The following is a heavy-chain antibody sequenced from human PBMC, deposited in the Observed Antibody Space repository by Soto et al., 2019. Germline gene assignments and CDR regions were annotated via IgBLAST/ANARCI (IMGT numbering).Heavy chain of an antibody. Sequence: GGSLRLSCAASGFTFSSYAMSRVRQAPGKGLEWVSAISGSGGSTYYADSVKGRFTISRDNSKNTLYLQMNSLRAEDTAVYYCAKELGMDVYYGSGSYYGRGGFDYWGQGTLVTVSS. CDR2: ISGSGGST. CDR1: GFTFSSYA. D-gene: IGHD3-10*01. J-gene: IGHJ4*02. V-gene: IGHV3-23*01. CDR3: AKELGMDVYYGSGSYYGRGGFDY.